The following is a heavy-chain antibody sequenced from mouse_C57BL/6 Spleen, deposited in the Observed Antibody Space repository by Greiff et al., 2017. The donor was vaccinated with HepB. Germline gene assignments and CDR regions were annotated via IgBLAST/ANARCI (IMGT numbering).Heavy chain of an antibody. J-gene: IGHJ3*01. D-gene: IGHD2-14*01. CDR2: IYPGDGDT. Sequence: QVQLQQSGPELVKPGASVKISCKASGYAFSSSWMNWVKQRPGKGLEWIGRIYPGDGDTNYNGKFKGKATLTADKSSSKAYMQLSSLTSEDSAVYFCARGYHIPLRFAYWGQGTLVTVSP. V-gene: IGHV1-82*01. CDR3: ARGYHIPLRFAY. CDR1: GYAFSSSW.